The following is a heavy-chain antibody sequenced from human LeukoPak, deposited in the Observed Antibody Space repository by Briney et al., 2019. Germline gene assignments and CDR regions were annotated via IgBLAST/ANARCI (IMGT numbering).Heavy chain of an antibody. J-gene: IGHJ5*02. Sequence: GRSLRLSCAASGFTFSSYAMHWVRQAPGKGLESVAVISYDGSNKYYADSVKGRFTISRDNSKNTLYLQMNSLRAEDTAVYYCARDPSPEVVVISWFDPWGQGTLVTVSS. D-gene: IGHD3-22*01. CDR1: GFTFSSYA. CDR2: ISYDGSNK. CDR3: ARDPSPEVVVISWFDP. V-gene: IGHV3-30-3*01.